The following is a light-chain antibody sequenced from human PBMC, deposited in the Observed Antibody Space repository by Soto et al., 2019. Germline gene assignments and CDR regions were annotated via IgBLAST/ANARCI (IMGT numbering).Light chain of an antibody. Sequence: IQLTQSPSSLSASVGDRVTITCRASQGIGSYLAWYQQKPGEAPKLLIYAASTLQSGVPSRFSGSGSGTDFTLTISSLQPEDVATYYCQKYNSAPWTFGQGTKWIS. V-gene: IGKV1-27*01. CDR3: QKYNSAPWT. CDR2: AAS. J-gene: IGKJ1*01. CDR1: QGIGSY.